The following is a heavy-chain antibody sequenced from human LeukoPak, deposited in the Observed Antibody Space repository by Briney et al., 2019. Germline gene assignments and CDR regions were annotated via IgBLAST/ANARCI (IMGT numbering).Heavy chain of an antibody. Sequence: GGSLRLSCAASGFTFSNHGMNWVRQAPGKGLEWVSGISPSGDITYYADSVKGRFTISRDNSKNTLYLEVISLTAGDTAVYYCAKDDAWLRFGEWSQGTLVTVSS. CDR1: GFTFSNHG. D-gene: IGHD3-10*01. V-gene: IGHV3-23*01. CDR3: AKDDAWLRFGE. CDR2: ISPSGDIT. J-gene: IGHJ4*02.